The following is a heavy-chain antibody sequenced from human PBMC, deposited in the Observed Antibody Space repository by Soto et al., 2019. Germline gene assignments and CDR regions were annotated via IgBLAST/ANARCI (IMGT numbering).Heavy chain of an antibody. V-gene: IGHV1-69*01. J-gene: IGHJ4*02. D-gene: IGHD6-13*01. CDR1: GGTFSSYA. CDR2: IIPIFGTA. CDR3: AREGRLAAAGWGGRYFDY. Sequence: QVQLVQSGAEVKKPGSSVKVSCKASGGTFSSYAISWVRQAPGQGLEWMGGIIPIFGTANYAQKFQGRVTITADESTSTAYMELSSLRSEDTAGYYCAREGRLAAAGWGGRYFDYWGQGTLVTVSS.